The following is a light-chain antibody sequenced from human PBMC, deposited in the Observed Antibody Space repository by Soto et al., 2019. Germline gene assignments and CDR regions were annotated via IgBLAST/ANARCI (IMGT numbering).Light chain of an antibody. Sequence: QSVLTQPPSASGTPGQRVTMSCFGSSSNIGSNYVYWYQQLPGAAPKLLIYTNNQRPSGVPDRFSGSKSGTSASLAISGLRSEGEADYYCAAWDDSLSGYVFGTGTKVTVL. CDR1: SSNIGSNY. J-gene: IGLJ1*01. CDR2: TNN. CDR3: AAWDDSLSGYV. V-gene: IGLV1-47*01.